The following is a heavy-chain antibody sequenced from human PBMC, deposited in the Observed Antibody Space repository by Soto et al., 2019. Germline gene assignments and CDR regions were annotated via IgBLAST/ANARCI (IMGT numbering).Heavy chain of an antibody. CDR1: GGSISSYY. CDR3: ARPHGGSSGWDNWFDP. V-gene: IGHV4-59*01. CDR2: IYYSGST. J-gene: IGHJ5*02. D-gene: IGHD6-25*01. Sequence: PSETLSLTCTASGGSISSYYWSWIRQPPGKGLEWIGYIYYSGSTNYNPSLKSRVTISVDTSKNQFSLKLSSVTAADTAVYYCARPHGGSSGWDNWFDPWGQGTLVTVSS.